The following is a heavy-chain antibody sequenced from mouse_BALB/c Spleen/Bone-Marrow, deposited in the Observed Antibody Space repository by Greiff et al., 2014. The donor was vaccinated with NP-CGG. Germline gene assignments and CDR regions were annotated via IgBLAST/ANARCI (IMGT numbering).Heavy chain of an antibody. CDR3: ARSYDGYPYAMNY. CDR1: GYLFTSYY. D-gene: IGHD2-3*01. V-gene: IGHV1-28*01. CDR2: FDPFNGGT. J-gene: IGHJ4*01. Sequence: EVQLQQSGPELMEPGASVKISCKASGYLFTSYYMHWVKQSHGESLEWIGYFDPFNGGTSYNQKFKGKATLTVDKSSSTAYMHLSSLTSEDSAVYFCARSYDGYPYAMNYWGQGTSVTVSS.